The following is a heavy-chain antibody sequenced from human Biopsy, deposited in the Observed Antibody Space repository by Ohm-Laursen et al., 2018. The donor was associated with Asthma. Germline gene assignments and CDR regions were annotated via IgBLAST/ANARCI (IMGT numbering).Heavy chain of an antibody. D-gene: IGHD3-22*01. CDR1: GFTFSSYS. V-gene: IGHV3-23*01. Sequence: GSLRLPCAASGFTFSSYSMHWVRQAPGKGLEWVSSISASGVRTFYADSVKGRFTVSRDSSRNTLYLQLSTLRVEDTAVYFCAKITTDRQKANNWFDPWGQGTLVTVSS. CDR3: AKITTDRQKANNWFDP. J-gene: IGHJ5*02. CDR2: ISASGVRT.